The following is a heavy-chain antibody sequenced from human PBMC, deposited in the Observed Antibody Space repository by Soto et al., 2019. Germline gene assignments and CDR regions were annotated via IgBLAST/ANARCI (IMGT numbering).Heavy chain of an antibody. D-gene: IGHD6-13*01. CDR3: AREYSSSWYRWFDP. CDR2: ISAYNGNT. CDR1: GYTFTTYG. Sequence: VKVSCKASGYTFTTYGISWVRHAPGQGLEWMGWISAYNGNTIYAQKLQGRVTMTTDTSTSTAYMELRSLRSDDTAVYYCAREYSSSWYRWFDPWGQGTLVTVSS. J-gene: IGHJ5*02. V-gene: IGHV1-18*04.